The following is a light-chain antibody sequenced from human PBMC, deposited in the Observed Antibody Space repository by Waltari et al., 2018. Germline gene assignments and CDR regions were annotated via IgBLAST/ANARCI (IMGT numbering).Light chain of an antibody. CDR1: SSDIGNYNF. J-gene: IGLJ2*01. Sequence: QSALTQPASVSGSPGQSITISCTGTSSDIGNYNFVSWYQPHPGKAPKLIIYDVSNRPSGFSTGFSGSWSGNTASLTISGLQAEDEADYYCNSYTTGSTLTVIFGGGTKLTVL. V-gene: IGLV2-14*03. CDR3: NSYTTGSTLTVI. CDR2: DVS.